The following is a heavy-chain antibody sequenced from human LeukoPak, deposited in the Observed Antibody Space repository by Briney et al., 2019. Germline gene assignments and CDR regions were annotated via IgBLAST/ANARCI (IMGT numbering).Heavy chain of an antibody. Sequence: GGSLRLSCAASGFTVSGNYMSWVRQAPGTGLEWVSVIYGGGSTYYADSVKGRFTISRHNSKNTLYLQMNSLRVEDTAVYYCARANYGDYYFDYWGHGTLVTVSS. CDR3: ARANYGDYYFDY. CDR1: GFTVSGNY. D-gene: IGHD4-17*01. V-gene: IGHV3-53*04. J-gene: IGHJ4*01. CDR2: IYGGGST.